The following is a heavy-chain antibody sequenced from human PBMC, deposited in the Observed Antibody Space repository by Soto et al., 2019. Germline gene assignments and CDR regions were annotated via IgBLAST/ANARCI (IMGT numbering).Heavy chain of an antibody. V-gene: IGHV4-31*03. J-gene: IGHJ4*02. CDR3: ARGGGLMHLFDY. Sequence: QVQLQESGPGLVKPSQTLSLTCTVSGGSISSGGYYWSWIRQHPGKGLEWIGYIYYSGSTYYNPSLNSRVPISVDTAKNQFSLKLSSVTAADTAVYYCARGGGLMHLFDYWGQGTLVTVSS. CDR2: IYYSGST. CDR1: GGSISSGGYY. D-gene: IGHD2-8*01.